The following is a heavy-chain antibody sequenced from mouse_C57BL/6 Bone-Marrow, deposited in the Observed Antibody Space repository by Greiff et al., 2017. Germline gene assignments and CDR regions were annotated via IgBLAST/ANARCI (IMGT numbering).Heavy chain of an antibody. V-gene: IGHV6-3*01. CDR3: TDYDYYPFAY. D-gene: IGHD2-4*01. CDR2: IRLKSDYNAT. CDR1: GFTFSNYW. Sequence: EVQRVESGGGLVQPGGSLKLSCVASGFTFSNYWMTWVRQSPEKGLEWVAQIRLKSDYNATYYAASRKGRFTISRDDSKRCFYLQMNNLRAADTGIYYCTDYDYYPFAYWGQGTLVTVSA. J-gene: IGHJ3*01.